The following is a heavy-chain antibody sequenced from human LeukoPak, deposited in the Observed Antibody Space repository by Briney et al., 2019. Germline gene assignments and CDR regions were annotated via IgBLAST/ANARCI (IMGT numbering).Heavy chain of an antibody. V-gene: IGHV3-21*05. CDR3: ARLAAARDY. J-gene: IGHJ4*02. Sequence: GGSLRLSCAASGFTFSSYGMHWVRQAPGKGLEWVSYISSSSSYTNYADSVKGRFTISRDNAKNSLYLQMNSLRAEDMAVYYCARLAAARDYWGQGTLVTVSS. CDR1: GFTFSSYG. CDR2: ISSSSSYT. D-gene: IGHD6-13*01.